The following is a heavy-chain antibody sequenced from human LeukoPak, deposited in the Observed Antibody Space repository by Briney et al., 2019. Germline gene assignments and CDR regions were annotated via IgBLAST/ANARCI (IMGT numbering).Heavy chain of an antibody. D-gene: IGHD1-26*01. J-gene: IGHJ5*02. CDR2: INPNSGGT. V-gene: IGHV1-2*02. CDR3: ASSLLTRNWFDP. CDR1: GYTFTGYY. Sequence: ASVKVSCKASGYTFTGYYMHWVRQAPGQGLEWMGWINPNSGGTNYAQKFQGRVTMTRDTSTSTAYMELSRLRSDDTAVYYCASSLLTRNWFDPWGQGTLVTVSS.